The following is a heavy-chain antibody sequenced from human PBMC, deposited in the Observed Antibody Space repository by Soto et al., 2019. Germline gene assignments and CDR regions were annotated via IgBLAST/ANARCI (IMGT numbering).Heavy chain of an antibody. Sequence: QVQLVESGGGVVQPGRSLRLSCAASGFTFSSYGMHWVRQAPGKGLEWVAVIWYDGSNKYYADSVKGRFTISRDNSKNTLDLQMNSLRAEDTAVYYCARDRSSWPFDYWGQGTLVTVSS. CDR3: ARDRSSWPFDY. CDR2: IWYDGSNK. V-gene: IGHV3-33*01. CDR1: GFTFSSYG. J-gene: IGHJ4*02. D-gene: IGHD6-13*01.